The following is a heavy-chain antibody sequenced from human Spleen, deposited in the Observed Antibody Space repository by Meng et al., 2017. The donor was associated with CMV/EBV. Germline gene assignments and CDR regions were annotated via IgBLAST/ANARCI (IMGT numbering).Heavy chain of an antibody. J-gene: IGHJ4*02. Sequence: ASVKVSCKASGGTFNNLAIHWVRQAPGQGLEWMGIINPSGGGTSYAQRFQGRVTMTRDTSTSTVYMELSSLRSEDTAVFYCARDRGLIAAYDFDCWGQGTLVTVSS. CDR3: ARDRGLIAAYDFDC. V-gene: IGHV1-46*02. CDR1: GGTFNNLA. D-gene: IGHD6-6*01. CDR2: INPSGGGT.